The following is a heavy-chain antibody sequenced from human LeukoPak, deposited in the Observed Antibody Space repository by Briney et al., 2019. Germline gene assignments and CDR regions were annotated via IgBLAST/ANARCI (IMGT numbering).Heavy chain of an antibody. CDR1: GGSISSSSYY. Sequence: SETRSLTCTVSGGSISSSSYYWGWIRQPPGKGLEWIGSIYYSGSTYDNPSLKSRVTISVDTSKNQFSLKLSSVTAADTAVYYCAKAVAGTAWFDPWGQATMVTHCS. V-gene: IGHV4-39*01. CDR3: AKAVAGTAWFDP. J-gene: IGHJ5*02. D-gene: IGHD6-19*01. CDR2: IYYSGST.